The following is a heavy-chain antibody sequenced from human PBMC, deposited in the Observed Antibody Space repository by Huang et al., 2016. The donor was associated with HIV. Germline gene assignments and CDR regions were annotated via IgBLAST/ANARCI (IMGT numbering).Heavy chain of an antibody. CDR1: GGSISSSSYY. Sequence: QLQLQESGPGLVKPSETLSLTCTVSGGSISSSSYYWGWIRQPPGKGLEWNGSNGHIGTTYYKPSLKCRVTISVDTSRTQCSLKLSSVTAADTAVYYCAAHGRIVGIPAAPLRFDPWGQGTLVTVSS. CDR2: NGHIGTT. J-gene: IGHJ5*02. CDR3: AAHGRIVGIPAAPLRFDP. V-gene: IGHV4-39*01. D-gene: IGHD6-13*01.